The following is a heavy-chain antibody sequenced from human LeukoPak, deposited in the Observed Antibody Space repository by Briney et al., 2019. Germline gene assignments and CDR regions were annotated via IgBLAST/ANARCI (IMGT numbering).Heavy chain of an antibody. CDR3: ARHLYGSGGYYYYYMDV. D-gene: IGHD2-8*01. J-gene: IGHJ6*03. CDR2: IDYSGNT. CDR1: GCSISSSSYY. V-gene: IGHV4-39*01. Sequence: PSETLSHTCTVSGCSISSSSYYWGWIRQPPGKGLEWIGRIDYSGNTYYNPSLKSRVTISVDTSKNQFSLKLSSVTAADTAVFYCARHLYGSGGYYYYYMDVWGKGTTVTVSS.